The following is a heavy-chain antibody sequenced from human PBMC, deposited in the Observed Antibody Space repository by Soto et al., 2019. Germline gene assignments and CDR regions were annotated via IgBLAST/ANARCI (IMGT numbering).Heavy chain of an antibody. D-gene: IGHD4-17*01. CDR3: ARYSGYSDGEAIVDV. CDR1: GYTFTSYG. J-gene: IGHJ6*02. V-gene: IGHV1-18*01. CDR2: ISAYNGNT. Sequence: QVQLVQSGAEVKKPGASVKVSCKASGYTFTSYGISWVRQAPGQGLEWMGWISAYNGNTNYAQKLQGRVTMTTDTPMRTSYMELRSLRSDDTAVYYSARYSGYSDGEAIVDVWGQGTTVTVSS.